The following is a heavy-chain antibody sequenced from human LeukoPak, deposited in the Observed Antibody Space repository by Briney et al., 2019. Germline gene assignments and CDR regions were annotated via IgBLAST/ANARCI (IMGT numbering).Heavy chain of an antibody. CDR1: GGSFSSSA. V-gene: IGHV1-2*02. CDR3: ARGTVAGTFYYYYMDV. D-gene: IGHD6-19*01. Sequence: ASVKVSCKASGGSFSSSAISWVRQAPGQGLEWMGWINPNSGGTNYAQKFQGRVTMTRDTSISTAYMELSRLRSDDTAVYYCARGTVAGTFYYYYMDVWGKGTTVTVSS. CDR2: INPNSGGT. J-gene: IGHJ6*03.